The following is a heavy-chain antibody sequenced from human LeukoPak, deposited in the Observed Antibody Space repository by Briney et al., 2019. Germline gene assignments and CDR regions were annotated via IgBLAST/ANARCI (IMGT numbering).Heavy chain of an antibody. J-gene: IGHJ5*02. Sequence: SETVSLTCAVSGYSISSGYYWGWIRQPPGKGLEWIGSIYHSGSTYYNPSLKSRVPISVDTSKTQFSLKLSSVTAADTAVYYCAPAAITLGWFDPWGQGTLVTVSS. D-gene: IGHD2-2*02. CDR2: IYHSGST. CDR3: APAAITLGWFDP. V-gene: IGHV4-38-2*01. CDR1: GYSISSGYY.